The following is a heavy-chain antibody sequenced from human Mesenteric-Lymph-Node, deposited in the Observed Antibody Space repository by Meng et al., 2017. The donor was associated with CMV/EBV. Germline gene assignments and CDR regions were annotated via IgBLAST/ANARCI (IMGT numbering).Heavy chain of an antibody. Sequence: KVSCKGSGYSFTSYWIGWVRQMPGKGLEWMGIIYPGDSDTRYSPSFQGQVTISADKSISTAYLQWSSLKASDTAMYYCARRPAYDFWSGYSNYGMDVWGQGTTVTVSS. CDR3: ARRPAYDFWSGYSNYGMDV. D-gene: IGHD3-3*01. CDR2: IYPGDSDT. J-gene: IGHJ6*02. CDR1: GYSFTSYW. V-gene: IGHV5-51*01.